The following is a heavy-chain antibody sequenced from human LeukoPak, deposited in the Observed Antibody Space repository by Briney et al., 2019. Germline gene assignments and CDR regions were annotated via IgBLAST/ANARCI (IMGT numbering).Heavy chain of an antibody. J-gene: IGHJ4*02. CDR1: GFTFSSYG. Sequence: PGGSLRLSCAASGFTFSSYGMHWVRQAPGKGLEWVAFIRYDGSNKYYADSVKGRFTISRDNSKNTLYLQMNSLRAEDTAVYYCAKDSREEWELLGYWGQGTLVTVSS. D-gene: IGHD1-26*01. CDR2: IRYDGSNK. V-gene: IGHV3-30*02. CDR3: AKDSREEWELLGY.